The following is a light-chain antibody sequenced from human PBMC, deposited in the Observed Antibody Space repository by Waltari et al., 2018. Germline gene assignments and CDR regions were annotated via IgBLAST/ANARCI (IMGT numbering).Light chain of an antibody. Sequence: QPVLTQPPSSSASPGESARLTCTLPSDINVGDFNIHWYQQKPGSPPRFLLYYKSDSEKAQGSGAPSRFSGSKDASANAGILLISGLQSEDEADYYCMFWPSNVWVFGGGTKLTVL. V-gene: IGLV5-37*01. CDR1: SDINVGDFN. CDR3: MFWPSNVWV. J-gene: IGLJ3*02. CDR2: YKSDSEK.